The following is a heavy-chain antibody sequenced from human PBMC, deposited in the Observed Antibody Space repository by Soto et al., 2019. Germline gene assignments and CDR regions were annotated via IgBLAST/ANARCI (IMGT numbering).Heavy chain of an antibody. J-gene: IGHJ5*02. D-gene: IGHD3-9*01. Sequence: SQTLSLTCAISGDSVSSNSAAWNWIRQSPSRGLEWLGRTYYRSKWYNDYAVSVKSRITINPDTSKNQFSLQLNSVTPEDTAVYYCARDVLLRCFGWSPIWHDPWGQGTLVTVSS. CDR3: ARDVLLRCFGWSPIWHDP. CDR1: GDSVSSNSAA. V-gene: IGHV6-1*01. CDR2: TYYRSKWYN.